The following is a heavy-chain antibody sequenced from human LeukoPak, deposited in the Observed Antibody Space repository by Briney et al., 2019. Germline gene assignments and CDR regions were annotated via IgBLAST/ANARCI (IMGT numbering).Heavy chain of an antibody. CDR2: IRSSSSYI. CDR1: GFTFSSYS. CDR3: AGVSYDILTGYSYIDY. Sequence: GGSLRLSCAASGFTFSSYSMNWVRQAPGKGLEWVSSIRSSSSYIYYADSVKGRFTISRDNAKNSLYLQMNSLRAEGTAVYYCAGVSYDILTGYSYIDYWGQGTLVTVSS. D-gene: IGHD3-9*01. V-gene: IGHV3-21*01. J-gene: IGHJ4*02.